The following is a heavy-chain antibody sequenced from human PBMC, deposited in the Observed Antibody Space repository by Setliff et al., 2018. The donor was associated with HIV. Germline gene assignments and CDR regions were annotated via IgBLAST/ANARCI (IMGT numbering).Heavy chain of an antibody. Sequence: GASVKVSCKASGYTFLNYDINWLRQAPGQGLEWMGRLTPHSGDTISADRFQGRLVMTTNTSTTTAFMELSSLRSDDTAPYFCARGWGLWFGQLSILPLDPWGQGTLVTVSS. D-gene: IGHD3-10*01. V-gene: IGHV1-8*01. CDR2: LTPHSGDT. CDR3: ARGWGLWFGQLSILPLDP. CDR1: GYTFLNYD. J-gene: IGHJ5*02.